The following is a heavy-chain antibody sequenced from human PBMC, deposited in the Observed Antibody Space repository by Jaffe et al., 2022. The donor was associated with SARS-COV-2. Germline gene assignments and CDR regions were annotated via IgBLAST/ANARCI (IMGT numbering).Heavy chain of an antibody. V-gene: IGHV1-69*08. Sequence: QVQLVQSGAEVKKPGSSVKVSCKASGGTFSNHSITWVRQAPGQGLEWMGRIIPILDTTNYAQKFQGRVTITADKSTSTAYMELSSLRSEDTALYYCASPAITMIRGIIMDNYYYYDMDVWGQGTTVTVSS. D-gene: IGHD3-10*01. CDR3: ASPAITMIRGIIMDNYYYYDMDV. CDR1: GGTFSNHS. J-gene: IGHJ6*02. CDR2: IIPILDTT.